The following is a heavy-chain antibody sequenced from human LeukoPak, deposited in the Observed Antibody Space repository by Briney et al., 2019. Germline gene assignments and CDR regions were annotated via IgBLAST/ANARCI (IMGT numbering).Heavy chain of an antibody. CDR3: ARHSLSGGIDY. J-gene: IGHJ4*02. CDR2: IYFSGTS. V-gene: IGHV4-39*01. Sequence: SETLPLTCTVSGGSFSTNTYYWGWIRQPPGKGLEWIENIYFSGTSRYNPSLRSRVTISVDTSKNQFSLKLSSVTAADTAVYFCARHSLSGGIDYWGQGILVTVSS. CDR1: GGSFSTNTYY. D-gene: IGHD3-16*01.